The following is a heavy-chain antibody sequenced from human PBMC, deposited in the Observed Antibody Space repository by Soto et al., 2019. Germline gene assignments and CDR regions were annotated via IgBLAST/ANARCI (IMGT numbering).Heavy chain of an antibody. CDR1: GGSVSIGSYY. D-gene: IGHD6-6*01. V-gene: IGHV4-61*01. Sequence: PSETLSLTCTVSGGSVSIGSYYWSCIRQPPGKGLEWIGYIYYSGSTNYNPSLKSRVTISVDTSKNQFSLKLSSVTAADTAVYYCARTYSSSSLDYWGQGTLVTVSS. J-gene: IGHJ4*02. CDR3: ARTYSSSSLDY. CDR2: IYYSGST.